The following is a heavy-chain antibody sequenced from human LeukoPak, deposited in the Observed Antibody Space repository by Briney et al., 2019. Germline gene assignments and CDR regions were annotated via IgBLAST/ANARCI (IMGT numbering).Heavy chain of an antibody. CDR1: GFTSSMYS. CDR3: AILSWDGRGSFY. D-gene: IGHD2/OR15-2a*01. V-gene: IGHV3-23*01. Sequence: PGGSLRLSCAASGFTSSMYSMSWVRQAPGKGLEWVSAIRSTGVDTYYADSVRGRFTISRDNSRGTLSLQMNSLRAEDTAVYFCAILSWDGRGSFYWGQGALVTVSS. CDR2: IRSTGVDT. J-gene: IGHJ4*02.